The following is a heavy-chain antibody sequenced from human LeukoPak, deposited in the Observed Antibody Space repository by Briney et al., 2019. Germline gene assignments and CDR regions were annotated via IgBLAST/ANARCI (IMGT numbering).Heavy chain of an antibody. CDR1: GSTFSSYS. CDR3: ARDPKTYYYDSSGYYYLDY. D-gene: IGHD3-22*01. J-gene: IGHJ4*02. Sequence: PGGSLRLSCAASGSTFSSYSMNWVRQAPGKGLEWVSSISSSSSSYIYYADSVKGRFTISRDNAKNSLYLQMNSLRAEDTAVYYCARDPKTYYYDSSGYYYLDYWGQGTLVTVSS. V-gene: IGHV3-21*01. CDR2: ISSSSSSYI.